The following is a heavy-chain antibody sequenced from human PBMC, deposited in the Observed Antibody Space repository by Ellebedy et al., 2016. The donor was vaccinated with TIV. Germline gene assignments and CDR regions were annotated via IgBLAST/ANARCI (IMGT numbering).Heavy chain of an antibody. CDR2: IYYSVST. D-gene: IGHD2-21*02. J-gene: IGHJ5*02. CDR3: ARDNGIIGVTNEDNWFDP. V-gene: IGHV4-30-4*01. Sequence: SETLSLTXFVSGGSISSGDYYWSWIRQPPGKGLEWIGSIYYSVSTSYNPSLKSRLSISIDTSKNQFSLNLSSVTAADTAVYYCARDNGIIGVTNEDNWFDPWGQGTPVTVSS. CDR1: GGSISSGDYY.